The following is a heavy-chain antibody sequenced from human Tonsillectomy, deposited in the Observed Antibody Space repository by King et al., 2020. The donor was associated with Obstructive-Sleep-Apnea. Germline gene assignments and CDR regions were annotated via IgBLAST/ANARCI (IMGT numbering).Heavy chain of an antibody. Sequence: LQLQESGPGLVKPSETLSLTCTVSGGSISSNSYYWSWIRQPPGKGLEWIGSIYYSGSTYYNPSLKSRVTMSVDTSKNQFSLKLTSVTAADTAVYYCSWEGRWLQFRGDDYWGQGTLVTVSS. CDR1: GGSISSNSYY. D-gene: IGHD5-24*01. CDR3: SWEGRWLQFRGDDY. V-gene: IGHV4-39*07. J-gene: IGHJ4*02. CDR2: IYYSGST.